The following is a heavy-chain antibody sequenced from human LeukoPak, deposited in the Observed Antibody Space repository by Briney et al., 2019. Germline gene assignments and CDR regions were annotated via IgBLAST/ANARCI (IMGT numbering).Heavy chain of an antibody. J-gene: IGHJ4*02. D-gene: IGHD2/OR15-2a*01. CDR3: AKDSAKKYDDY. CDR2: ISGSGGDT. Sequence: GGTLRLPCAASGFTFSNFGMSWVRQAPGKGLEWVSTISGSGGDTYYADSVKGRFTISRDNSKNTLYLQMNSLRAEDTAVYYCAKDSAKKYDDYWGQGTLVTVSS. V-gene: IGHV3-23*01. CDR1: GFTFSNFG.